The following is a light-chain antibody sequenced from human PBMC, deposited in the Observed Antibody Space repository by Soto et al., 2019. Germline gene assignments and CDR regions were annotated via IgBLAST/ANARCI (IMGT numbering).Light chain of an antibody. CDR2: DAS. CDR3: HQYGRIPGP. CDR1: HDINNY. J-gene: IGKJ3*01. V-gene: IGKV1-33*01. Sequence: DFQMTQSPSSLSASVGDRVAITCRANHDINNYLNWYQQKPGKAPSLLIYDASSLETGVPSRFSGSGYGTDFTFTISNLQPEDIAPYYCHQYGRIPGPFAPGTKVHIK.